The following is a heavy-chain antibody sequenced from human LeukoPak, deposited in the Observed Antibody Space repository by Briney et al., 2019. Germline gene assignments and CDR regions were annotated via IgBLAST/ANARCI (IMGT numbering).Heavy chain of an antibody. D-gene: IGHD3-10*01. CDR2: ISSSSSTI. V-gene: IGHV3-48*01. J-gene: IGHJ4*02. CDR3: ARDPPYYYGSGSYYFDY. CDR1: GFTFSSYS. Sequence: PGGSLRLSCAASGFTFSSYSINWVRQAPGKGLEWVSYISSSSSTIYYADSVKGRFTISRDNAKSSLYLQMNSLRAEDTAVYYCARDPPYYYGSGSYYFDYWGQGTLVTVSS.